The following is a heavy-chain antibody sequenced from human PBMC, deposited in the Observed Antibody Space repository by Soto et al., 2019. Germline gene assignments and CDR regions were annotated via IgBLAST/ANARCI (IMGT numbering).Heavy chain of an antibody. Sequence: GGSLRLSCATSCFSFTDFYMVWIRQAPGKGLEWISYIHRTGSPVYYADAVRGQFTLARDNAKTSLSLQMTSLRAEDTAVYFCARLFYNWNSWVDSWGRGTLVTVSS. D-gene: IGHD1-20*01. CDR3: ARLFYNWNSWVDS. V-gene: IGHV3-11*01. CDR1: CFSFTDFY. J-gene: IGHJ4*02. CDR2: IHRTGSPV.